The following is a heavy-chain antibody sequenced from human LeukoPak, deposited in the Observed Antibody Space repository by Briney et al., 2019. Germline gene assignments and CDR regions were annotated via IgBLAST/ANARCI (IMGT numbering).Heavy chain of an antibody. CDR2: ISSGRSVM. CDR3: AGGVYGYNAFDY. CDR1: GFTFYSYG. V-gene: IGHV3-48*02. Sequence: GGSLRLSCAASGFTFYSYGMNWVRQAPGKGLEWVSHISSGRSVMNYADSVKGRFTISRDNGKNSVYLQMNSLRDEDTAVYYCAGGVYGYNAFDYWGQGTLVSVSS. D-gene: IGHD5/OR15-5a*01. J-gene: IGHJ4*02.